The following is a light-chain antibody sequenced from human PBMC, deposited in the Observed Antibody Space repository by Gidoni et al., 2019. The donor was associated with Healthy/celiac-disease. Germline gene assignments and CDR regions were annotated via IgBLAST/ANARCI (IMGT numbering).Light chain of an antibody. CDR3: QQYNNWPPLT. CDR2: GAS. CDR1: QCVSSN. J-gene: IGKJ4*01. V-gene: IGKV3-15*01. Sequence: EIVMTQAPATLSVSPGERSTLSCRASQCVSSNLAWYQQKPGQAPRLLIDGASTRANGIPARFSGSGSGTEFTLTISSLQSEDFAVYYCQQYNNWPPLTFGGGTKVEIK.